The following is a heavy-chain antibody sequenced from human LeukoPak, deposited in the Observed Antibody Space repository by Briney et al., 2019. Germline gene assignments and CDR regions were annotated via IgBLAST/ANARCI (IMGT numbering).Heavy chain of an antibody. D-gene: IGHD6-13*01. V-gene: IGHV4-30-2*01. CDR2: IYHSGST. CDR1: GGSISSGGYY. Sequence: SQTLSLTCTVSGGSISSGGYYWSWIRQPPGKGLEWIGYIYHSGSTYYNPSLKSRVTISVDTSKNQFSLKLSSVTAADTAVYYCARGLSSSWYRPPNFDYWGQGTLVTVSS. CDR3: ARGLSSSWYRPPNFDY. J-gene: IGHJ4*02.